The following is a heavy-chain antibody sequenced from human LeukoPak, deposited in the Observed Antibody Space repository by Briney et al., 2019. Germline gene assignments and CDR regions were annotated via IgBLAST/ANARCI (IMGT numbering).Heavy chain of an antibody. V-gene: IGHV3-49*03. Sequence: GGSLRLSCTASGFTFGDYAMSWFRQAPGKGLEWVGFIRSKAYGGTTEYAASVKGRFTISRDDSKSIAYLQMNSLKTGDTAVYYCTRDGTEYCSGGSCASYYYMDVWGKGTTVTVSS. D-gene: IGHD2-15*01. CDR3: TRDGTEYCSGGSCASYYYMDV. CDR2: IRSKAYGGTT. J-gene: IGHJ6*03. CDR1: GFTFGDYA.